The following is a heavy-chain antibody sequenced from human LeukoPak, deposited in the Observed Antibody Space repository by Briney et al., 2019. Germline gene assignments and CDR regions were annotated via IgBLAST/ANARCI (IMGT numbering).Heavy chain of an antibody. CDR2: FDPEDGET. Sequence: ASVKVSCKVSGYTLTELSMHWVRQAPGKGLEWMGGFDPEDGETIYAQKFQGRVTMTEDTSTDTAYMELSSLRSEDTAAYYCATATLSSGANGYFDCWGHRTLV. D-gene: IGHD6-19*01. CDR3: ATATLSSGANGYFDC. V-gene: IGHV1-24*01. CDR1: GYTLTELS. J-gene: IGHJ4*01.